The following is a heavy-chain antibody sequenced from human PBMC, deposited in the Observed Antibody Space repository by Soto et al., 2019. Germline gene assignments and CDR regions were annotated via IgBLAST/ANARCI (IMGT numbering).Heavy chain of an antibody. CDR2: IYYSGST. CDR1: GGSISSSSYY. J-gene: IGHJ5*02. Sequence: PSETLSLTCTVSGGSISSSSYYWGWIRQPPGKGLEWIGSIYYSGSTYYNPSLKSRVTISVDTSKNQFSLKLSSVTAADTAVYYCARLSIFGPHNRFAPRAQRTPVPVSS. V-gene: IGHV4-39*01. CDR3: ARLSIFGPHNRFAP. D-gene: IGHD3-3*01.